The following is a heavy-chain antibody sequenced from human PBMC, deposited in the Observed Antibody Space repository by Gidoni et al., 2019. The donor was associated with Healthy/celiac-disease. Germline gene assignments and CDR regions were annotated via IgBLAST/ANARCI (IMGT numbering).Heavy chain of an antibody. Sequence: QVQLQQWGAGLLKPSETLSLTCAVYGGSFSGYYWSWIRQPPGKGLEWIGEINHSGSTNYKPSLKSRVTISVDTSKNQFSLKLSSVTAADTAVYYCARGTTGYYYYGMDVWGQGTTVTVSS. CDR2: INHSGST. J-gene: IGHJ6*02. CDR3: ARGTTGYYYYGMDV. D-gene: IGHD1-7*01. V-gene: IGHV4-34*01. CDR1: GGSFSGYY.